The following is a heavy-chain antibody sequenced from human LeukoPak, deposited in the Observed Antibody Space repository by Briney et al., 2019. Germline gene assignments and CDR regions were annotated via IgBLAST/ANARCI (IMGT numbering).Heavy chain of an antibody. CDR2: IWYDGSNK. CDR1: GFTFSSYG. J-gene: IGHJ5*02. V-gene: IGHV3-33*01. Sequence: GGSLRLSCAASGFTFSSYGMRWVRQAPGKGLEWVVVIWYDGSNKYYADSVKGRFTISRDNSKNTLYLQMNSLRAEDTAVYYCARGPGDYRTSFDPWGQGTLVTVSS. D-gene: IGHD4-17*01. CDR3: ARGPGDYRTSFDP.